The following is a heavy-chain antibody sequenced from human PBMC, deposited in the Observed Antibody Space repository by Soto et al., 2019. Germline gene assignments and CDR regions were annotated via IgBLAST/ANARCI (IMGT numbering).Heavy chain of an antibody. CDR1: GYSFTSYW. J-gene: IGHJ6*02. D-gene: IGHD6-19*01. V-gene: IGHV5-10-1*01. Sequence: GESLKISCKGSGYSFTSYWISWVRQMPGKGLEWMGRIDPSDSYTNYSPSFQGHVTISADKSISTAYLQWSSLKASDTAMYYCARQDSGWPDYCYYGMDVWGQGTTVTVSS. CDR2: IDPSDSYT. CDR3: ARQDSGWPDYCYYGMDV.